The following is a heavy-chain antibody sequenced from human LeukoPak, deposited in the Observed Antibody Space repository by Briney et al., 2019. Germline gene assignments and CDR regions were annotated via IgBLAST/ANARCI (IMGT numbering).Heavy chain of an antibody. Sequence: ASVTLSCTTSGYIFMTYGISWVRQAPGQGLEWVGWVHSYTGDTKYAQKFRGRVTITADTATSTGYMELRSLTSDDTAIYYCAKARRISISGEVCPHWFETWGQGTLVTVSS. J-gene: IGHJ5*02. CDR1: GYIFMTYG. CDR2: VHSYTGDT. D-gene: IGHD3-3*01. V-gene: IGHV1-18*01. CDR3: AKARRISISGEVCPHWFET.